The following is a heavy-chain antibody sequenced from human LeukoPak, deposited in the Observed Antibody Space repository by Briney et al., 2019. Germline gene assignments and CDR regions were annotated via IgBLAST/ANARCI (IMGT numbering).Heavy chain of an antibody. J-gene: IGHJ3*02. Sequence: SVKVSCKASGGTFSSYAISWVRQAPGQGLEWMGRIIPILGIANYAQKFQGRVTITADKSTCTAYMELSSLRSEDTAVYYCARAVCGGDCYSNAFDIWGQGTMVTVSS. CDR3: ARAVCGGDCYSNAFDI. CDR1: GGTFSSYA. V-gene: IGHV1-69*04. CDR2: IIPILGIA. D-gene: IGHD2-21*02.